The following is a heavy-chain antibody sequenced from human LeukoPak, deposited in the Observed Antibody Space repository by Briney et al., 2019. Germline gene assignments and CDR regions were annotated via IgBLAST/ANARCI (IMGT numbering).Heavy chain of an antibody. CDR1: GGSFSGYY. D-gene: IGHD3-10*01. CDR2: INHSGST. Sequence: SETLSLTCAVYGGSFSGYYWSWIRRPPGKGLEWIGEINHSGSTNYNPSLKSRVTISVDTSKNQFSLKLSSVTAADTAVYYCADGVPVDYWGQGTLVTVSS. CDR3: ADGVPVDY. V-gene: IGHV4-34*01. J-gene: IGHJ4*02.